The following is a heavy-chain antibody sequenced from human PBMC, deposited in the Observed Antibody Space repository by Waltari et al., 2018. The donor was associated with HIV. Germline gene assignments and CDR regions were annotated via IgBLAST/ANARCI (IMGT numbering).Heavy chain of an antibody. CDR3: ARPASGCSSTSCYGWYFDL. J-gene: IGHJ2*01. V-gene: IGHV3-64*01. D-gene: IGHD2-2*01. CDR1: GFTFSSYA. Sequence: EVQLVESGGGLVQPGGSLRLSCAASGFTFSSYAMHWVRQAPGKGLEYVSAISSNGGSTYYANSVKGRFTISRDNSKNTLYLQMGSLRAEDMAVYYCARPASGCSSTSCYGWYFDLWGRGTLVTVSS. CDR2: ISSNGGST.